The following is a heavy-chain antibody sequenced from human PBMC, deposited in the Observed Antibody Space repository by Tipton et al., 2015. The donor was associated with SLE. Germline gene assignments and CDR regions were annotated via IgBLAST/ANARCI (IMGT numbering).Heavy chain of an antibody. Sequence: TLSLTCTVSGDSINSHYWSWIRQPAGKGLDWIGRIYTSGSTNYNPSLKSRVTISLDTSKNQFSLRLNSVTAADTAVYYCARGYRFAGSCYSFDYWGQGALVTVSS. CDR3: ARGYRFAGSCYSFDY. CDR2: IYTSGST. V-gene: IGHV4-4*07. CDR1: GDSINSHY. J-gene: IGHJ4*02. D-gene: IGHD2-15*01.